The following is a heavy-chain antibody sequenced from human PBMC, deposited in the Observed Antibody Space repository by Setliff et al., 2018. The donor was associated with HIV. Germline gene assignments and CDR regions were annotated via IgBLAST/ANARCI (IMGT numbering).Heavy chain of an antibody. V-gene: IGHV1-8*01. J-gene: IGHJ6*04. Sequence: GASVKVSCKASGHTFTNVDIHWLRRATGQGLEWMGWMNPNTGVSGYAPKFQARVTMTRDTSISTAYMGLRSRTSEDTAVYYCARGKGVGGVVITGGLDVWGKGTTVTVSS. D-gene: IGHD3-10*01. CDR1: GHTFTNVD. CDR2: MNPNTGVS. CDR3: ARGKGVGGVVITGGLDV.